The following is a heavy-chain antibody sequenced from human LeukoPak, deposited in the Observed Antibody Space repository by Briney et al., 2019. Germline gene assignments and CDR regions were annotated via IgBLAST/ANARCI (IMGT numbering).Heavy chain of an antibody. CDR2: MNPNSGNT. Sequence: ASVKVSCKASGYTFTSYDINWVRQATGQGLEWMGWMNPNSGNTGYAQKFQGRVTMTRNTSISTAYMELSSLRSEDTAVYYCARRRKYYDSSGYYLVAFDIWGQGTMVTVSS. J-gene: IGHJ3*02. CDR3: ARRRKYYDSSGYYLVAFDI. D-gene: IGHD3-22*01. V-gene: IGHV1-8*01. CDR1: GYTFTSYD.